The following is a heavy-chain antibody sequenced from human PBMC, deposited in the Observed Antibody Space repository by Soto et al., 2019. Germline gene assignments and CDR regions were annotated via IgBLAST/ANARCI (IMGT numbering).Heavy chain of an antibody. D-gene: IGHD5-18*01. J-gene: IGHJ6*02. V-gene: IGHV1-8*01. CDR2: MNPNSGNT. CDR3: RRDTMIQLQFPRGSYRMYV. CDR1: GYTFTSYD. Sequence: QVQLVQSGAEVKKPGASVKVSCKASGYTFTSYDINWVRQATGQGLEWMGWMNPNSGNTGYAQKFQGTVTITRNTSISTAYMELSSLRSEDTAVYYCRRDTMIQLQFPRGSYRMYVWGQGTTVTVSS.